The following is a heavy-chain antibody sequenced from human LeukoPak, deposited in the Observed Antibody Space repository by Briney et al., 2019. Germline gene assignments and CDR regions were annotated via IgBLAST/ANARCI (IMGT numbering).Heavy chain of an antibody. CDR2: IEKNGSGK. D-gene: IGHD2-15*01. Sequence: GGSLRLSCTVSGFIFSDSWMAWIRQAPGKGLEWVAIIEKNGSGKNYVDSVKGRFIISRDNAKNSLFLQMDSLKVEDTAIYYCTKDRWYSADHWGQGTLVTISS. V-gene: IGHV3-7*03. CDR1: GFIFSDSW. CDR3: TKDRWYSADH. J-gene: IGHJ5*02.